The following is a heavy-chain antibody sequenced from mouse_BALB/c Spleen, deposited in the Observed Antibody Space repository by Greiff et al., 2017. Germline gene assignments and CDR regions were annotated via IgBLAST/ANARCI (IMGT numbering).Heavy chain of an antibody. Sequence: VQLQQSGPELVKPGASVKISCKASGYTFTDYNMHWVKQSHGKSLEWIGYIYPYNGGTGYNQKFKNKATLTVDNSSSTAYMELRSLTSEDSAVYYCARDYGSSPFVYWGQGTLVTVSA. J-gene: IGHJ3*01. CDR1: GYTFTDYN. CDR3: ARDYGSSPFVY. CDR2: IYPYNGGT. D-gene: IGHD1-1*01. V-gene: IGHV1S29*02.